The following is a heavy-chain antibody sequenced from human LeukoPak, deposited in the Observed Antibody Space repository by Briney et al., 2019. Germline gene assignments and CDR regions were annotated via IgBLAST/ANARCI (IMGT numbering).Heavy chain of an antibody. D-gene: IGHD3-3*01. Sequence: PSETLSLTCTVSGGSISSSSYYWGWIRQPPGKGLEWIGSIYYSGSTYYNQSLKSRVTISVDTSKNQFSLKLSSVTAADTAVYYCARDYDFWSGLDWFDPWGQGTLVTVSS. J-gene: IGHJ5*02. CDR3: ARDYDFWSGLDWFDP. CDR2: IYYSGST. CDR1: GGSISSSSYY. V-gene: IGHV4-39*07.